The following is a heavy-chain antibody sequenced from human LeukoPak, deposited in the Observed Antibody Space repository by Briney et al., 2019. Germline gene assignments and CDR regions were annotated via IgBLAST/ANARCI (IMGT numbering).Heavy chain of an antibody. J-gene: IGHJ6*02. D-gene: IGHD2-15*01. Sequence: PGGSLRLSCAASGFTFSSYWMRWVRQAPGKGLEWVSRINSDGSSTSYADSVKGRFTISRDNAKNPLYLKMNTLRAEDTAVYYCARVRASNSSGGSCYPTDYYYGMDVWGQGTTVTVSS. CDR1: GFTFSSYW. V-gene: IGHV3-74*01. CDR2: INSDGSST. CDR3: ARVRASNSSGGSCYPTDYYYGMDV.